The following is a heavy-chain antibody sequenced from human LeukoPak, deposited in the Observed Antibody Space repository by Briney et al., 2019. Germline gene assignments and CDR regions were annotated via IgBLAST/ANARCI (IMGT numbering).Heavy chain of an antibody. D-gene: IGHD6-19*01. Sequence: GGSLRLSCAASGFTFDDYAMHWVRQAPGKGLEWVSGISWNSGSIGYADSVKGRFTISRDNAKNSLYLQMNSLRAEDTAVYYCARDSAGFDHWGQGTLVTVSS. J-gene: IGHJ5*02. CDR2: ISWNSGSI. V-gene: IGHV3-9*01. CDR3: ARDSAGFDH. CDR1: GFTFDDYA.